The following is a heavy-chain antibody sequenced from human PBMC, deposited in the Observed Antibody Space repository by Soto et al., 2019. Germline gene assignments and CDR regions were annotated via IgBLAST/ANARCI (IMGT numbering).Heavy chain of an antibody. CDR1: GGSISSFY. D-gene: IGHD3-3*01. Sequence: SETLSLTCTVSGGSISSFYWSWIRQPPGKGLEWIGYIYYSGSTNYNPSLKSRVTISVDTSKNQFSLKLSSVTAADTAVYYCARLLRYDFWSGCWFDPWGQGTLVTVSS. V-gene: IGHV4-59*08. CDR2: IYYSGST. J-gene: IGHJ5*02. CDR3: ARLLRYDFWSGCWFDP.